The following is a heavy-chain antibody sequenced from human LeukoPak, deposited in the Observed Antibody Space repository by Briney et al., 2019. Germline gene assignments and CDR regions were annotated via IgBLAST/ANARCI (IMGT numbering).Heavy chain of an antibody. D-gene: IGHD3-10*01. CDR1: GFTFSGYW. CDR2: INQDGSQS. J-gene: IGHJ4*02. V-gene: IGHV3-7*03. CDR3: AKPVLGVRGVRASYFDY. Sequence: GGSLRLSCAASGFTFSGYWMAWVRQAPGKGLEWVANINQDGSQSHYLDSVKGRFTISRDNTESSLYLQMNSLRAEDTAVYYCAKPVLGVRGVRASYFDYWGQGTLVTVSS.